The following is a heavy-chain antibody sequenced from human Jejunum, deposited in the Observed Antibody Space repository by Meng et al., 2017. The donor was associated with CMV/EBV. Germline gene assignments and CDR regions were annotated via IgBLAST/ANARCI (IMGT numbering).Heavy chain of an antibody. CDR3: VRDRWDVLSGFDY. D-gene: IGHD3-3*01. J-gene: IGHJ4*02. V-gene: IGHV3-21*01. Sequence: SSGFIFSSYTMNWVRQAPGKGLEWLSSITGASTDMFYADSVKGRFSISRDNANNSLYLQMNSLGVEDTAIYYCVRDRWDVLSGFDYWGQGSLVTVSS. CDR1: GFIFSSYT. CDR2: ITGASTDM.